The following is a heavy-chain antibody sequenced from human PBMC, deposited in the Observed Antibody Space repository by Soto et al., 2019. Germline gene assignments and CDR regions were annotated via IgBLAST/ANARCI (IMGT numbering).Heavy chain of an antibody. V-gene: IGHV3-23*01. CDR3: AMSHRSGFEPPWDY. D-gene: IGHD5-12*01. CDR2: ISGSGGST. Sequence: EVQLLESGGGLEQPGGSLRISCAASGFTFSSHAVNWVRQAPGKGLEWVSGISGSGGSTYYADSVKGRFTISRDNSKNTLSLQMNSLRAEDTAVYYCAMSHRSGFEPPWDYWGQGTLVTVSS. J-gene: IGHJ4*02. CDR1: GFTFSSHA.